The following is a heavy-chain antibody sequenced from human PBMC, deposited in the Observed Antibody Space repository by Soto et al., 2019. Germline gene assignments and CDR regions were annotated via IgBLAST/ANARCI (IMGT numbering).Heavy chain of an antibody. J-gene: IGHJ4*02. V-gene: IGHV1-69*02. CDR1: GGTFSSYT. Sequence: ASVKVSCKASGGTFSSYTISWVRQAPGQGLEWMGRIIPILGIANYAQKFQGRVTITADKSTSTAYMELSSLRSEDTAVYYCARVGRYSSGWPPFDYWGQGTLVTVSS. CDR2: IIPILGIA. CDR3: ARVGRYSSGWPPFDY. D-gene: IGHD6-19*01.